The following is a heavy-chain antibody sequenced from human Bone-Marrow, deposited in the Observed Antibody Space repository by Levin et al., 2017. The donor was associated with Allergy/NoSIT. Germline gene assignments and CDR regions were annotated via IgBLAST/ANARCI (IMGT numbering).Heavy chain of an antibody. V-gene: IGHV3-33*01. J-gene: IGHJ6*03. D-gene: IGHD5-18*01. CDR2: IWYDGSNK. CDR1: GFTFSSYG. Sequence: GGSLRLSCAASGFTFSSYGMHWVRQAPGKGLEWVAVIWYDGSNKYYADSVKGRFTISRDNSKNTLYLQMNSLRAEDTAVYYCARDVGVLDTAMAHYYYYYYMDVWGKGTTVTVSS. CDR3: ARDVGVLDTAMAHYYYYYYMDV.